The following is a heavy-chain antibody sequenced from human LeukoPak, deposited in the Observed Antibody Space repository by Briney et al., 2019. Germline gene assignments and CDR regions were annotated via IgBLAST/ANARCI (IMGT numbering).Heavy chain of an antibody. CDR3: ARETSLDYDYVWGSYPFDAFDI. V-gene: IGHV4-59*01. J-gene: IGHJ3*02. D-gene: IGHD3-16*02. CDR1: GGSIRSFF. Sequence: TSETLSLTCTVSGGSIRSFFWSWLRQPPGKPLEWLGHIYHTGSTNYNPSFKSRLTISVDMSKNLFSLKLSSVTAADTAVYYCARETSLDYDYVWGSYPFDAFDIWGQGTMVTVSS. CDR2: IYHTGST.